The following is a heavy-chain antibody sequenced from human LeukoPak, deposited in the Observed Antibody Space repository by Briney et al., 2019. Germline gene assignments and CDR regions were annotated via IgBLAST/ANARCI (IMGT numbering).Heavy chain of an antibody. CDR2: IYNSGST. Sequence: PSETLSLTCTVSGDSISSYYWNWIRQPPGKGLEWIGYIYNSGSTKYNPSLESRVTISGDTSKNQFSLKLSAVTAADTAVYYCARRRDVLWYFDLWGRGTLVTACS. V-gene: IGHV4-59*01. J-gene: IGHJ2*01. D-gene: IGHD6-6*01. CDR3: ARRRDVLWYFDL. CDR1: GDSISSYY.